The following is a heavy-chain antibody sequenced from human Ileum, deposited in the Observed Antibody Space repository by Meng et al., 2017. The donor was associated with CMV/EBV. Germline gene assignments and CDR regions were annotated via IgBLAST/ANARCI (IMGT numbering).Heavy chain of an antibody. D-gene: IGHD2-2*01. Sequence: QIALKESGPPLVKPTRTLTLTCTFSGFSPTTSGVGVGWIRQPPGKALEWVALIYWDDDKRYSPSLKSRLIITKDTSKNQVVLTLTNVDPVDTGTYYCAHGSTRRTQRFDPWGQGILVTVSS. CDR1: GFSPTTSGVG. V-gene: IGHV2-5*02. CDR2: IYWDDDK. J-gene: IGHJ5*02. CDR3: AHGSTRRTQRFDP.